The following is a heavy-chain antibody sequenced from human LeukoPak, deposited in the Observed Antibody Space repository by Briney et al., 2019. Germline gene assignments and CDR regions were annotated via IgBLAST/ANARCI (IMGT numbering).Heavy chain of an antibody. V-gene: IGHV1-2*02. D-gene: IGHD3-22*01. CDR3: ARWDYYDTSAYPGDFDY. CDR1: GYTFTGYY. CDR2: VNPNSGGT. J-gene: IGHJ4*02. Sequence: GAPVKPSCKTSGYTFTGYYMHWVRQAPGQGLEWMGWVNPNSGGTKYAQKFQGRVTMTRDTSISTVYMELSSLRSDDTAVYYCARWDYYDTSAYPGDFDYWGQGTLVTVSS.